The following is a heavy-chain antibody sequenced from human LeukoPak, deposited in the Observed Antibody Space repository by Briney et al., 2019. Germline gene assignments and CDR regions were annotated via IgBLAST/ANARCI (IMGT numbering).Heavy chain of an antibody. J-gene: IGHJ4*02. CDR2: IVVGSGNT. CDR1: GFTFTSSA. V-gene: IGHV1-58*02. D-gene: IGHD2-15*01. CDR3: AALLGYRSGGSCYGAFDY. Sequence: SVKVSCKASGFTFTSSAMQWVRQARGQRPEWIGWIVVGSGNTNYAQKFQERVTITRDMSTSTAYMELSSLRSEDTAVYYCAALLGYRSGGSCYGAFDYWGQGTLVTVSS.